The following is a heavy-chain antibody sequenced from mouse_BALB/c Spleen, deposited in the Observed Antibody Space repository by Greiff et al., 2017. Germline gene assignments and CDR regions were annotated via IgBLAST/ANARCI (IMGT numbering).Heavy chain of an antibody. CDR3: ARHLYYAMDY. Sequence: EVKLMESGGGLVQPGGSLKLSCAASGFTFSSYTMSWVRQTPEKRLEWVAYISNGGGSTYYPDTVKGRFTISRDNAKNTLYLQMSSLKSEDTAMYYCARHLYYAMDYWGQGTSVTVSS. CDR1: GFTFSSYT. J-gene: IGHJ4*01. CDR2: ISNGGGST. V-gene: IGHV5-12-2*01.